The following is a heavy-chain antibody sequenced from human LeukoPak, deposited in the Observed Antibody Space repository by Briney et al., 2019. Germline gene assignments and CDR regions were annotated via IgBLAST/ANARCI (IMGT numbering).Heavy chain of an antibody. D-gene: IGHD5-24*01. Sequence: ASVKVSCKASDYSFTSYAINWVRQAPGQGLEWLGWISAYNGNTNYAQKFQDRVTLTTDASTSTAYLELRSLTSDDTAVYYCARDPLSSTWSNYHHAMDVWGPGTTVTVSS. J-gene: IGHJ6*02. CDR1: DYSFTSYA. V-gene: IGHV1-18*01. CDR3: ARDPLSSTWSNYHHAMDV. CDR2: ISAYNGNT.